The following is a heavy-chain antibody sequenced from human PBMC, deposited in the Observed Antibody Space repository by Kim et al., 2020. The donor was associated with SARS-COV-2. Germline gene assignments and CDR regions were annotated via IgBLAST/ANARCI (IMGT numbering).Heavy chain of an antibody. CDR3: ARSTGYSYGLGWFDP. V-gene: IGHV4-59*13. CDR2: IYYSGST. CDR1: GGSISNFY. D-gene: IGHD5-18*01. Sequence: SETLSLTCTVSGGSISNFYWSWIRQPPGKGLEWIGYIYYSGSTDYNPSLRSRVIISVDTSKNQFSLKLSSVTAADTAVYYCARSTGYSYGLGWFDPRGRG. J-gene: IGHJ5*02.